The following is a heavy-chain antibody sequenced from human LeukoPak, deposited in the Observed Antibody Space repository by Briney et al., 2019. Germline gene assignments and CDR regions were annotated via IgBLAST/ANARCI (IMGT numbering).Heavy chain of an antibody. Sequence: GGSLRLSCGASGFTFSNYGMLWVRQAPGKGLEWVAFIRYDGNNKLYADSMKGRFTISRDNAKNSLFLEMNSLRVEDTAVYYCVRDMGRESIFDYWGQGTLVTVSS. J-gene: IGHJ4*02. D-gene: IGHD3-10*01. CDR1: GFTFSNYG. CDR3: VRDMGRESIFDY. V-gene: IGHV3-30*02. CDR2: IRYDGNNK.